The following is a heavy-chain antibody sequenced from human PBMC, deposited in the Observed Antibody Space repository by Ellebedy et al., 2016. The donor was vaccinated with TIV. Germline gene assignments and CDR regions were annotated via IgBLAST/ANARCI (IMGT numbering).Heavy chain of an antibody. D-gene: IGHD3-10*02. CDR1: GGSLSYYD. CDR2: IYYTGTT. Sequence: MPSETLSLTCTVSGGSLSYYDWSWIRQPPGKGLEWVASIYYTGTTYYNPSLKSRVTISLDTSKNQVSMKLTSVTAADTAVYYCASTLTITIFLYWGQGTPVTVSS. CDR3: ASTLTITIFLY. V-gene: IGHV4-59*01. J-gene: IGHJ4*02.